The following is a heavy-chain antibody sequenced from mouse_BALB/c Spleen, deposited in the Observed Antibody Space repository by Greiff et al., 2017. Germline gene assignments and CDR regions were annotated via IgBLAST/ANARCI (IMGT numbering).Heavy chain of an antibody. CDR1: GFTFSSYG. V-gene: IGHV5-6*01. CDR3: ASDYDDDDSYAMDD. CDR2: ISSGGSYT. Sequence: EVKLMASGGDLVKPGGSLKLSCAASGFTFSSYGMSWVRQTPDKRLEWVATISSGGSYTYYPDSVKGRFTISRDNAKNTLYLQMSSLKSEDTAMYYCASDYDDDDSYAMDDWGQGTSVTVTT. D-gene: IGHD2-4*01. J-gene: IGHJ4*01.